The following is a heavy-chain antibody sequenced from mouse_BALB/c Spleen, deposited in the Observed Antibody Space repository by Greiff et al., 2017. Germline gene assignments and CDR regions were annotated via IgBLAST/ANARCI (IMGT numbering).Heavy chain of an antibody. V-gene: IGHV3-8*02. Sequence: EVQVVESGPSLVKPSQTLSLTCSVTGDSITSGYWNWIRKFPGNKLEYMGYISYSGSTYYNPSLKSRISITRDTSKNQYYLQLNSVTTEDTATYYCARWNYDYEGAFAYWGQGTLVTVSA. CDR3: ARWNYDYEGAFAY. D-gene: IGHD2-4*01. CDR2: ISYSGST. J-gene: IGHJ3*01. CDR1: GDSITSGY.